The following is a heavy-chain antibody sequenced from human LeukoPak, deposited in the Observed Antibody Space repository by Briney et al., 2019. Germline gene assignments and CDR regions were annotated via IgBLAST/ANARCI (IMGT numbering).Heavy chain of an antibody. CDR3: ASGIMITFGGVIEGYFDY. J-gene: IGHJ4*02. D-gene: IGHD3-16*02. Sequence: ASVKVSCKASGYTFTSYGISWVRQAPGQGLEWMGWISAYNGNTNYAQKLQGRVTMTTDTSTSTAYMELRSLRSDDTAVYYCASGIMITFGGVIEGYFDYWGQGTLVTVSS. CDR1: GYTFTSYG. V-gene: IGHV1-18*01. CDR2: ISAYNGNT.